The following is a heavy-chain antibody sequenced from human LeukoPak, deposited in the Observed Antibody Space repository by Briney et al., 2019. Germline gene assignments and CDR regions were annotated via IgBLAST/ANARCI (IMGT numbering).Heavy chain of an antibody. J-gene: IGHJ5*02. CDR1: GFTFDDFA. CDR3: AKDSTSRPTVTRGFDP. Sequence: GRSLRLSCAASGFTFDDFAMHWVRQAPGKGLEWVAGISWDNDRIDYADSVKGRFTISRDNAKNSLYLQMNSLSSEDTALYHCAKDSTSRPTVTRGFDPWGQGTRVTVSS. V-gene: IGHV3-9*01. D-gene: IGHD4-17*01. CDR2: ISWDNDRI.